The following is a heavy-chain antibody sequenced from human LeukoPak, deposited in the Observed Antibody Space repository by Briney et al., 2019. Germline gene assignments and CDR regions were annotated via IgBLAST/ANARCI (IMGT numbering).Heavy chain of an antibody. V-gene: IGHV3-23*01. CDR2: ISGSGGGT. Sequence: PGGSLRLSCEASGVTFSSYVMSWVRQAPGKGPEWVSGISGSGGGTYYADSVKGRFTISRDNSKNTLYLQMNSLRAEDTAVYYCAKVAYYSSGGTGFDYWGQGTLVTVSS. J-gene: IGHJ4*02. CDR1: GVTFSSYV. CDR3: AKVAYYSSGGTGFDY. D-gene: IGHD6-19*01.